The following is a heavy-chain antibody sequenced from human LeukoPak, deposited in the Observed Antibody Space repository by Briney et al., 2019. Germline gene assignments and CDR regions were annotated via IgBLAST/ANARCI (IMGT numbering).Heavy chain of an antibody. CDR2: IKPNSGGA. CDR1: RYTFTGYY. CDR3: ARSQGVSSSSWYRGWFDP. V-gene: IGHV1-2*02. D-gene: IGHD6-13*01. J-gene: IGHJ5*02. Sequence: SVNVSCMASRYTFTGYYMHGVRPAPPQGREWMGWIKPNSGGANYAQKFQGRVTMTRDTSISTAYMELSSLRSEDTAVYYCARSQGVSSSSWYRGWFDPWGQGTLVTVSS.